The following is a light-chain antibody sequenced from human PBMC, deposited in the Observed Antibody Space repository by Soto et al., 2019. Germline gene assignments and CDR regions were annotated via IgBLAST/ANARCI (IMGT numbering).Light chain of an antibody. J-gene: IGKJ1*01. CDR2: DAS. Sequence: EIVMTQSPATLSVSPGEGATLSCRASQSVSSKLAWYQQKPGQAHRLLIYDASTRATGVQARFSGSGSGTDFTLTIRSLQSEDFAVYYCQQYGRSPWTVGQGTKVDIK. CDR1: QSVSSK. CDR3: QQYGRSPWT. V-gene: IGKV3-15*01.